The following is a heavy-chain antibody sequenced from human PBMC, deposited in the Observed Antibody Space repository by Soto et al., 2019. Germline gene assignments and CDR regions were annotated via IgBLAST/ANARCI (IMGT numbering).Heavy chain of an antibody. CDR2: LWYDGDDK. CDR1: GFTIGSYG. V-gene: IGHV3-33*01. Sequence: QVLLVESGGGVVKPGTSLRLSCAASGFTIGSYGMHWVRQAPGKGLEWVAGLWYDGDDKYYGDSVKGRLTISRDNSRNTLYLQMNSLRAEDTAVYYCVRWAYYGLYYFDSWGQGTLVTVSS. D-gene: IGHD3-10*01. J-gene: IGHJ4*02. CDR3: VRWAYYGLYYFDS.